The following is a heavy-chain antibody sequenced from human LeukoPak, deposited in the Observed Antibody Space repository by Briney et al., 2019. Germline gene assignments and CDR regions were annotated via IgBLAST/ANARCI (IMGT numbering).Heavy chain of an antibody. CDR1: GFTFSSYA. CDR2: ISGSGGST. CDR3: AKVPSIAVAGTGFDY. V-gene: IGHV3-23*01. Sequence: GGSLRLSCVASGFTFSSYAMSWVRQAPGKGLEWVSAISGSGGSTYYADSVKGRFTISRDNSKNTLYLQMNSLRAEDTAVYYCAKVPSIAVAGTGFDYWGQGTLVTVSS. J-gene: IGHJ4*02. D-gene: IGHD6-19*01.